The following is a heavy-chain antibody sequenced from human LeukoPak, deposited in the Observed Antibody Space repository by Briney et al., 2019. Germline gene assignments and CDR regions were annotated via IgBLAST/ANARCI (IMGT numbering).Heavy chain of an antibody. V-gene: IGHV3-23*01. J-gene: IGHJ2*01. CDR1: EFTFSNYD. CDR2: FSGSSGST. CDR3: ARSTVTSYWYFDL. D-gene: IGHD4-17*01. Sequence: GGSLRLSCAASEFTFSNYDTSWVRQAPGKGLGWVSTFSGSSGSTYYADSVKGRFTISRDNSENILYLQMNNLRAEDTAIFYCARSTVTSYWYFDLWGRGTLVTVSS.